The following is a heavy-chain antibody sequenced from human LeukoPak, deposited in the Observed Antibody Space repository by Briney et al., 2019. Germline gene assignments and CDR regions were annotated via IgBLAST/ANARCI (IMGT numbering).Heavy chain of an antibody. Sequence: SETLSLTCSVSGGSISTYYWSWIRLPPGKGLEWIGYIYYSGSTNYNPSLKSRVTISVDTSKNQFSLKLTSVTAADTAVYYCARAQLNLLVDFGMDVWGQGTTVTVSS. V-gene: IGHV4-59*01. CDR1: GGSISTYY. CDR2: IYYSGST. CDR3: ARAQLNLLVDFGMDV. D-gene: IGHD1-1*01. J-gene: IGHJ6*02.